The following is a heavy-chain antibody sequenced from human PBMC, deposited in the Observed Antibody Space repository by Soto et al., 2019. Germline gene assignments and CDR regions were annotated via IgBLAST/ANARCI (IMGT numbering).Heavy chain of an antibody. D-gene: IGHD6-13*01. CDR1: GGSISSGGYS. J-gene: IGHJ5*02. CDR3: ARVIEAAGPTPFEWFDP. Sequence: QLQLQESGSGLVKPSQTLSLTCAVSGGSISSGGYSWSWIRQPPGKGLEWIGYIYHSGSTYYNPSLKSRVTISVDRSKNQFSLKLSSVTAADTAVYYCARVIEAAGPTPFEWFDPWGQGTLVTVSS. CDR2: IYHSGST. V-gene: IGHV4-30-2*01.